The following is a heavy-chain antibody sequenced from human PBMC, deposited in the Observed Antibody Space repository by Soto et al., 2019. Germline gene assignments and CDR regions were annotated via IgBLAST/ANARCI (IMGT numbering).Heavy chain of an antibody. V-gene: IGHV4-34*01. D-gene: IGHD4-4*01. J-gene: IGHJ4*02. Sequence: SETLSLTCAVYGGSLSGYYWSWIRQPPGKGLEWIGEINHSGSTNYNPSLKSRVTISVDTSKNQFSLKLSSVTAADTAVYYCARGKDYSNWGQGTLVTVSS. CDR1: GGSLSGYY. CDR3: ARGKDYSN. CDR2: INHSGST.